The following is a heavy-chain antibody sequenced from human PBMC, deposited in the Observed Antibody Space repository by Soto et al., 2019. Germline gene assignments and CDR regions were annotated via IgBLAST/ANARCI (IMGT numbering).Heavy chain of an antibody. CDR1: GGTFSSYT. V-gene: IGHV1-69*02. Sequence: QVQLVQSGAEVKKPGSSVKVSCKASGGTFSSYTISWVRQAPGQGLEWMGRIIPILGIANYAQKFQGRVTITXXKXTXXAYMELSSLRSEDTAVYYCARQQQGRINYYYGMDVWGQGTTVTVSS. D-gene: IGHD6-13*01. J-gene: IGHJ6*02. CDR3: ARQQQGRINYYYGMDV. CDR2: IIPILGIA.